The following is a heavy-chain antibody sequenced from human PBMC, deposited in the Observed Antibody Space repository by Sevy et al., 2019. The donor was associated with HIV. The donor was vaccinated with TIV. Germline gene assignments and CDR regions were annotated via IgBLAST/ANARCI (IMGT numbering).Heavy chain of an antibody. CDR2: IYHSGST. Sequence: SETLSLTCAVSGGSISSNNWWNWVRQTPGKGMEWIGEIYHSGSTNRNPSLKSRVTISVDKSKNQFSLKLSSVTAADTAVYYCARGVGGYCSSTSCHVDYWGHGTLVTVS. CDR3: ARGVGGYCSSTSCHVDY. CDR1: GGSISSNNW. V-gene: IGHV4-4*02. D-gene: IGHD2-2*03. J-gene: IGHJ4*01.